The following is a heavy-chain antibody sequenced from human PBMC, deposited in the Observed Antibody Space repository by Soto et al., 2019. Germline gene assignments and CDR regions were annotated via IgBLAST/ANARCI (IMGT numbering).Heavy chain of an antibody. CDR3: ARDPEYGSYFDY. J-gene: IGHJ4*02. V-gene: IGHV4-61*01. Sequence: QVQLQESGPGLVKPSETLSLTCTVSGGSVNSGSYYWSWIRQPPGKGLEWIGFVNYYGITNYNPSLKSRLTISTDTSKKQFSLKLRSVTAADTAVYYCARDPEYGSYFDYWGQGTLVTVSS. CDR2: VNYYGIT. CDR1: GGSVNSGSYY. D-gene: IGHD3-10*01.